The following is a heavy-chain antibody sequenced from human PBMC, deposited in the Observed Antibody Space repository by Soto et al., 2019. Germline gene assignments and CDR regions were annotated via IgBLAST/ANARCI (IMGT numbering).Heavy chain of an antibody. Sequence: RGSLRVSCASFVFTFSTYGMTWVRQAPGTGLEWVSGISGSGGSTYYTDSVKDRFTISRDNSKNTLYLQMNSLRADDTAIYYCAKSQGRTGINWFDPWGQGTPVTVSS. V-gene: IGHV3-23*01. CDR2: ISGSGGST. CDR1: VFTFSTYG. J-gene: IGHJ5*02. CDR3: AKSQGRTGINWFDP. D-gene: IGHD1-1*01.